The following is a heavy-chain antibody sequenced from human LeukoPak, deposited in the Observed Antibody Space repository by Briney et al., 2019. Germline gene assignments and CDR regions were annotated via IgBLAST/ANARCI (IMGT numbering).Heavy chain of an antibody. D-gene: IGHD2-2*01. J-gene: IGHJ5*02. CDR2: ISASGST. V-gene: IGHV4-61*02. CDR3: ARRGYCSSTSCYEYWFDP. Sequence: PSQTLSLTCTVSGGSLSSGGYYWSWIRQPAGKELEWIGRISASGSTNYNPSLASRVTMSVDTSKNQFSLKLTSVTAADTAVYYCARRGYCSSTSCYEYWFDPWGQGTLVTVSS. CDR1: GGSLSSGGYY.